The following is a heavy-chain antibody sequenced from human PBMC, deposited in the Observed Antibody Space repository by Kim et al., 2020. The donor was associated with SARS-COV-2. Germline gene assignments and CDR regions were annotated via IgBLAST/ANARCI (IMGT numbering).Heavy chain of an antibody. Sequence: THAPSLKSPVTILVDTSKNQFSLQMNSVTAADTAIYYCARGGPSSRFFDYWGQGTLVTVSP. J-gene: IGHJ4*02. D-gene: IGHD6-6*01. V-gene: IGHV4-59*09. CDR3: ARGGPSSRFFDY.